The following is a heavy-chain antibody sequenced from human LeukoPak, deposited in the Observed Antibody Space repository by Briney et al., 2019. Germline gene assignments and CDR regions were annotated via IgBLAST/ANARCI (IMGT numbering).Heavy chain of an antibody. J-gene: IGHJ4*02. Sequence: GGSLRLSCAGSGFTFGGYGMHWFRQTPGKGLEWVAVIPYDGSRAFYADSVKGRFTISRDNSKNTMSVQMDDLRAEDTAVYYCTRYNNDHFDYWGQGTLVTVSS. CDR3: TRYNNDHFDY. D-gene: IGHD1-14*01. V-gene: IGHV3-33*01. CDR1: GFTFGGYG. CDR2: IPYDGSRA.